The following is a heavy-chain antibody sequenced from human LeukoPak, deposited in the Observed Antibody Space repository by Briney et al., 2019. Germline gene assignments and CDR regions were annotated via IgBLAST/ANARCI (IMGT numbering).Heavy chain of an antibody. CDR2: INHSGST. J-gene: IGHJ4*02. CDR1: GGSFSGYY. V-gene: IGHV4-34*01. Sequence: SETLSLTCAVYGGSFSGYYWSWIRQPPGKGLEWIGEINHSGSTNYNPSLKSRVTVSVVTSKNQFSLKLSSVTAADTAVYYCARVPKDYGSGSTYYFDYWGQGTLVTVSS. CDR3: ARVPKDYGSGSTYYFDY. D-gene: IGHD3-10*01.